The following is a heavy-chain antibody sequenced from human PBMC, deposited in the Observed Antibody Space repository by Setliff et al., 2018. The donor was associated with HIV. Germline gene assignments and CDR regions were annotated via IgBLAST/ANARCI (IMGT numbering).Heavy chain of an antibody. CDR3: ARLEYSSSWINAEEYNWFDP. V-gene: IGHV1-2*06. J-gene: IGHJ5*02. CDR2: INPKSGVA. Sequence: ASVKVSCKASGYTFTDFYIHRVRQAPGQGLEWIGRINPKSGVADYLKKFQGRVTMTTDTSTNTAHMELIRPRFDDTAVYYCARLEYSSSWINAEEYNWFDPWGQGTLVTVSS. D-gene: IGHD6-13*01. CDR1: GYTFTDFY.